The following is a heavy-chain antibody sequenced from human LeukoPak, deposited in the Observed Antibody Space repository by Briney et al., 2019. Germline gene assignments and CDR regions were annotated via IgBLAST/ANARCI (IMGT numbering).Heavy chain of an antibody. CDR2: ISADGTT. D-gene: IGHD5-24*01. J-gene: IGHJ4*02. Sequence: PGGSLRLSCTASGFNFDNAMHWVRQRPGKGLEWVAVISADGTTDHADSVKGRFTVSRDNSKESLFLQMSSLRAEDTAIYYCAKDLLQGDGYWDIDSRGQGTLVTVSS. CDR1: GFNFDNA. V-gene: IGHV3-43*02. CDR3: AKDLLQGDGYWDIDS.